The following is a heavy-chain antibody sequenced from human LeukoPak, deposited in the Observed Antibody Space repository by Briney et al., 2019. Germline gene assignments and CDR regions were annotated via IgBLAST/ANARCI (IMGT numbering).Heavy chain of an antibody. CDR3: AKSGEMSVVVVAAYYGMDV. V-gene: IGHV3-23*01. Sequence: GVSLRLSCAASGFTFSSYAMSWVRQAPGKGLEWVSAISGSGGSTYYADSVKGRFTISRDNSKNTLYLQMNSLRDEDTAVYYCAKSGEMSVVVVAAYYGMDVWGKGTTVTVSS. J-gene: IGHJ6*04. D-gene: IGHD2-15*01. CDR2: ISGSGGST. CDR1: GFTFSSYA.